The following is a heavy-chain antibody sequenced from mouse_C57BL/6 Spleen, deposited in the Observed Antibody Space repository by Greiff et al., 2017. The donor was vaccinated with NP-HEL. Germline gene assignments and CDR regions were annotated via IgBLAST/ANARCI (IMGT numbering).Heavy chain of an antibody. Sequence: QVQLQQPGAELVKPGASVKLSCKASGYTFTSYWMHWVKQRPGQGLEWIGMIHPSSGSTNYNEKFKSKATLTVDKSSSTAYMQLSSLTSEDSAVYYCAREEDSSGYGGFYYAMDYWGQGTSVTVSS. CDR2: IHPSSGST. CDR1: GYTFTSYW. J-gene: IGHJ4*01. CDR3: AREEDSSGYGGFYYAMDY. D-gene: IGHD3-2*02. V-gene: IGHV1-64*01.